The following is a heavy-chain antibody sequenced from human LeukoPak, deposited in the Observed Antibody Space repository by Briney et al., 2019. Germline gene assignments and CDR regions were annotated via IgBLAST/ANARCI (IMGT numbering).Heavy chain of an antibody. J-gene: IGHJ4*02. D-gene: IGHD3-3*01. V-gene: IGHV4-30-4*08. CDR2: IYYSGST. Sequence: PSETLSLTCAVYGGSISSGDYYWSWIRQPPGKGLEWIGYIYYSGSTYYNPSLKSRVTISVDTSKNQFSLKLSSVTAADTAVYYCARDGFAPYYDFWSGQLLIWGQGTLVTVSS. CDR1: GGSISSGDYY. CDR3: ARDGFAPYYDFWSGQLLI.